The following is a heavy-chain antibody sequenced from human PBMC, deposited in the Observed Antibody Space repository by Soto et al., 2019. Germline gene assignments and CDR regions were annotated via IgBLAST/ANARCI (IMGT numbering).Heavy chain of an antibody. J-gene: IGHJ4*02. CDR3: XXXPRGYSYHFDY. Sequence: QITLKESGPTLVKPTQTLTLTYTFSVFSLTTRGVGVGWIRQPPGKALEWLALIYWDDDQGYSPSLNSRLSXXXXXXXXXXXXXXXXXXXXXXXXXXXXXXPRGYSYHFDYWGQGTLVTVSS. D-gene: IGHD5-18*01. V-gene: IGHV2-5*02. CDR1: VFSLTTRGVG. CDR2: IYWDDDQ.